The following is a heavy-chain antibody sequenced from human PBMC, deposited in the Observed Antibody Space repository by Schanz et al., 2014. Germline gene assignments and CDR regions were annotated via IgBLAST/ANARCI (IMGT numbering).Heavy chain of an antibody. CDR2: ISNDGSIK. V-gene: IGHV3-30-3*02. CDR3: ASPSGYSDYGTYFDV. CDR1: GFTFSSYA. Sequence: VQLVESGGGVVQFGRSLRLSCVASGFTFSSYAMHWVRQAPGKGLEWVALISNDGSIKYYADSVEGRFTISRDNSRNTLYLQMNSLRTEDTAVYYCASPSGYSDYGTYFDVWGQGTLVTVSS. D-gene: IGHD5-12*01. J-gene: IGHJ4*02.